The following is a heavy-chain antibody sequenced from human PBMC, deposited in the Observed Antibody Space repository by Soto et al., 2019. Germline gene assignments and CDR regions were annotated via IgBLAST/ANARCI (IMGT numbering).Heavy chain of an antibody. D-gene: IGHD6-13*01. V-gene: IGHV5-51*01. Sequence: EVQLVQSGAEVKKPGESLKISCKCSGYSFTTYWIGWLRQMPGKVLEGMVIIYPGYSDTRYSPSFQGQVTISADTSISTPYLQWSSLKAPDTALYYCARQAGAGKYYYAMDVWGQGTMVTVSS. CDR3: ARQAGAGKYYYAMDV. CDR2: IYPGYSDT. J-gene: IGHJ6*02. CDR1: GYSFTTYW.